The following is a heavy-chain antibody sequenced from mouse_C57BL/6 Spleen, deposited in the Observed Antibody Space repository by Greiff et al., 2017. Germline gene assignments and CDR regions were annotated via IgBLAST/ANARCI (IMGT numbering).Heavy chain of an antibody. J-gene: IGHJ3*01. V-gene: IGHV1-59*01. CDR3: ATGSRGWCAY. D-gene: IGHD1-1*01. CDR1: GYTFTSYW. CDR2: IDPSDSYT. Sequence: QVQLQQPGAELVRPGTSVKLSCKASGYTFTSYWMHWVKQRPGQGLEWIGVIDPSDSYTNYNQKLKGKATLTVDTSSSTAYMQLSSLRSEDSAVYYCATGSRGWCAYWGQGTLVTVSA.